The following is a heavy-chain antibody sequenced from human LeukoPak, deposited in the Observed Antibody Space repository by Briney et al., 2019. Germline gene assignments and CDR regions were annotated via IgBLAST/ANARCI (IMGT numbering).Heavy chain of an antibody. CDR1: GFTFSSYW. CDR3: ARDYYGSGSYFPYYYGMDV. V-gene: IGHV3-7*01. CDR2: IKQDGSEK. D-gene: IGHD3-10*01. J-gene: IGHJ6*02. Sequence: GGSLRLSCAASGFTFSSYWMSWVRQAPGKGLEWVANIKQDGSEKYYVDSVKGRFTISRDNAKNSLYLQMNSLRAEDTAVYYCARDYYGSGSYFPYYYGMDVWGQGTTVTVSS.